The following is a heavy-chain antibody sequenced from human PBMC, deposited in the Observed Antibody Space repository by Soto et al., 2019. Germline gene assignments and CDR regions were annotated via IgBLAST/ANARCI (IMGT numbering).Heavy chain of an antibody. CDR1: GFTFSSYW. J-gene: IGHJ4*02. CDR3: ARLPATVTTKLDY. V-gene: IGHV3-7*05. Sequence: GGSLRLSCAASGFTFSSYWMSWVRQAPGKGLEWVANIKQDGSEKYYVDSVKGRFTISRDNAKNSLYLQMNSLRAEDTAVYYCARLPATVTTKLDYWGQGTLVTVSS. CDR2: IKQDGSEK. D-gene: IGHD4-17*01.